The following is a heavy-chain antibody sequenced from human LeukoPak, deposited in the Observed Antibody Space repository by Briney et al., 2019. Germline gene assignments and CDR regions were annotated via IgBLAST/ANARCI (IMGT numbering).Heavy chain of an antibody. Sequence: ASVKVSCKTSGYTFTSSDINWVRQATGQGLEWMGWMNPNSGNKGYAQKFQGRVTMTRNTSISTAYMELSSLRSEDTAVYYCAKIGHYYVKNAFDIWGQGAMVTVSS. V-gene: IGHV1-8*01. J-gene: IGHJ3*02. CDR1: GYTFTSSD. CDR2: MNPNSGNK. CDR3: AKIGHYYVKNAFDI. D-gene: IGHD3-10*02.